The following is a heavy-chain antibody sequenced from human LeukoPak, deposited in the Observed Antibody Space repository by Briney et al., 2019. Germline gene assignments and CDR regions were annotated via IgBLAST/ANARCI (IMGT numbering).Heavy chain of an antibody. D-gene: IGHD6-19*01. CDR1: GGSFSGYY. CDR3: ARGHSGWFAEYFQH. V-gene: IGHV4-34*01. J-gene: IGHJ1*01. CDR2: INHSGST. Sequence: SETLSLTCAVYGGSFSGYYWSWIRQAPGKGLEWVGEINHSGSTNYNPSLKSRVTISVDTSKNQFSLKLISVTAADTAVYYCARGHSGWFAEYFQHWGQGTLVTVSS.